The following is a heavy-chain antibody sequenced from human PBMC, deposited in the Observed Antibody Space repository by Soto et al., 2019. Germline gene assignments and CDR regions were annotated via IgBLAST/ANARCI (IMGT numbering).Heavy chain of an antibody. CDR2: INSDGSST. CDR3: ARAPTISDIVATIGIDY. CDR1: GFTFSSYN. D-gene: IGHD5-12*01. Sequence: PGGSLRLSCAASGFTFSSYNMNWVRQAPGKGLEWVSRINSDGSSTSYADSVKGRFTISRDNAKNTLYLQMNSLRAEDTAVYYCARAPTISDIVATIGIDYWGQGTLVTVSS. J-gene: IGHJ4*02. V-gene: IGHV3-74*01.